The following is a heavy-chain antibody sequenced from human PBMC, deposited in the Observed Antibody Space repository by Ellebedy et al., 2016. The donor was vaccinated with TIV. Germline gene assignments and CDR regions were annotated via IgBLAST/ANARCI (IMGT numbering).Heavy chain of an antibody. V-gene: IGHV3-9*03. Sequence: PGGSLRLSCAAAGFNFDYYAMHWVRQVPGKGLEWVSGISWNSATIGYADPVKGRFTISRDNAKNSLYLQMNSLRAEDMASYYCAKDLCSGASCYRMDVWGLGTTVTVSS. CDR2: ISWNSATI. CDR3: AKDLCSGASCYRMDV. D-gene: IGHD2-15*01. J-gene: IGHJ6*02. CDR1: GFNFDYYA.